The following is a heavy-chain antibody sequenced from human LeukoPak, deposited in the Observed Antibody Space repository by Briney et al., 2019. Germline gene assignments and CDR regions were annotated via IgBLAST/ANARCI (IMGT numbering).Heavy chain of an antibody. CDR3: ARGGSYRPIDY. CDR2: ISDSSSYK. D-gene: IGHD3-16*02. Sequence: GGSLRLSCAASGFTFSSYKMNWVRQAPGRGLKWVSSISDSSSYKYYADSVKGRFTISRDNDKNSLYLQMNSLRAEDTAVYYCARGGSYRPIDYWGQGTLVTVSS. V-gene: IGHV3-21*01. CDR1: GFTFSSYK. J-gene: IGHJ4*02.